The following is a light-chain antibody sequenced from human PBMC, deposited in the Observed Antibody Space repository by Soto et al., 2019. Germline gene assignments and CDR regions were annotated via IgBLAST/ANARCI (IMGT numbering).Light chain of an antibody. CDR2: GQS. J-gene: IGKJ1*01. V-gene: IGKV3-20*01. CDR1: QSFSST. Sequence: EIVLTQSPGTLSLSPGDRATLSCRASQSFSSTLAWYQQNPGQAPRLLIYGQSSRATGIPDRFSGSGSGTDFTLTISRLEPEDFAVYYCQQYGSSPTFGQGTKG. CDR3: QQYGSSPT.